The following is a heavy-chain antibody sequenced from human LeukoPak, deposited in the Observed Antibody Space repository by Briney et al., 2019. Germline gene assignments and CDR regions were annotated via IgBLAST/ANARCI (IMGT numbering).Heavy chain of an antibody. CDR2: MSNDGSNK. V-gene: IGHV3-30*18. CDR3: AKDIYYHSSGYRGYFDY. D-gene: IGHD3-22*01. CDR1: GFTFSSYA. J-gene: IGHJ4*02. Sequence: GTSLRLSCAASGFTFSSYAMHWVRQAPGRGLEWVAVMSNDGSNKYYGDSVKGRFTVSRDNSKNTLYLQMNSLRAEDTAVYYCAKDIYYHSSGYRGYFDYWGQGTLVSVSS.